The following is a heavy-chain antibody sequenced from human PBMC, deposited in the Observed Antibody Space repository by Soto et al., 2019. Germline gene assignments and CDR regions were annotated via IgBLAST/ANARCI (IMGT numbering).Heavy chain of an antibody. CDR1: GDSVSSNSAA. V-gene: IGHV6-1*01. Sequence: SQTLSLTCAISGDSVSSNSAAWNWIRQSPSRGLEWLGRTYYRSKWDNDYAVSVKSRITINPDTSKNQFSLQLNSVTPEDTAVYYCARWFPLMGAVAGTDYYYGMDVWGQGTTVTVSS. CDR3: ARWFPLMGAVAGTDYYYGMDV. D-gene: IGHD6-19*01. J-gene: IGHJ6*02. CDR2: TYYRSKWDN.